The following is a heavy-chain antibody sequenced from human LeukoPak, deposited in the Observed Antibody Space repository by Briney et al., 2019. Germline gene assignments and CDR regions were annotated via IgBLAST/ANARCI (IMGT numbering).Heavy chain of an antibody. Sequence: GASVKVSCKASGYTFTGYYMHWVRQAPGQGLEWMGRINPNSGGTNYAQKFQGRVTMTRDTSVSTAYMEMSRLRSDDTAVYYCARDLSFYCSSTTCPFAFDIWGQGTMVTVSS. J-gene: IGHJ3*02. V-gene: IGHV1-2*06. D-gene: IGHD2-2*01. CDR3: ARDLSFYCSSTTCPFAFDI. CDR1: GYTFTGYY. CDR2: INPNSGGT.